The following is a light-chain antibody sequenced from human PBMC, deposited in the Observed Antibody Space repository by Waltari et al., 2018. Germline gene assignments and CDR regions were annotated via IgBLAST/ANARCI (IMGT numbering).Light chain of an antibody. CDR1: QGITSW. Sequence: DIQMTQSPSSVSASLGDRVTITCRASQGITSWVSWYQQKPGIAPKLLIHAASSLQSGVPPRFSGSGSGTLFTLTISSLQPEDFATYYCQQSHYFPPTFGQGTKVEIK. V-gene: IGKV1-12*01. CDR3: QQSHYFPPT. CDR2: AAS. J-gene: IGKJ1*01.